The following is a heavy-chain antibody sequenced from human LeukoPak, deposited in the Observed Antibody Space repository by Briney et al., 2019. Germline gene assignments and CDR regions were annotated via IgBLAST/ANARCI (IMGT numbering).Heavy chain of an antibody. CDR1: GGSISSYY. CDR2: IYYSEST. J-gene: IGHJ4*02. V-gene: IGHV4-59*01. D-gene: IGHD3-9*01. CDR3: ARGDYDILTGYYD. Sequence: SETLSLTCTVSGGSISSYYWTWIRQPPGKGLEWIGYIYYSESTNYSPSLKSRVTMSVDTSKNQFSLKLSSVTAADTAVYYCARGDYDILTGYYDWGQGTLVTVSS.